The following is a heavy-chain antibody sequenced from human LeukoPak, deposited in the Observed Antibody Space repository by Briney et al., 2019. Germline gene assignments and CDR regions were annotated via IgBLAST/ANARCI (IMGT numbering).Heavy chain of an antibody. CDR1: GGSTSSGDYF. CDR3: ASVFRAVPSYYYYYMDV. V-gene: IGHV4-61*02. D-gene: IGHD6-19*01. CDR2: IYTSGST. Sequence: SETLSLTCTISGGSTSSGDYFWSWFRQPAGKGLEWLGRIYTSGSTNYHPSLKSRVTISVDTSENQFSLKLSSVTAADTAVYYCASVFRAVPSYYYYYMDVWGKGTTVTVSS. J-gene: IGHJ6*03.